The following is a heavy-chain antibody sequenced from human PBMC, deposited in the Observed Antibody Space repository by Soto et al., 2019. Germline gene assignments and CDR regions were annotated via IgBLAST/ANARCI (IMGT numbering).Heavy chain of an antibody. D-gene: IGHD1-26*01. Sequence: GGSLRLSCAASGFTFSSYGMHWVRQAPGKGLEWVAVISYDGSNKYYADSVKGRFTISRDNSKNTLYLQMNSLRAEDTAVYYCAKDQEGLGIFDMDVWGKGTTVTVSS. CDR1: GFTFSSYG. J-gene: IGHJ6*03. CDR3: AKDQEGLGIFDMDV. CDR2: ISYDGSNK. V-gene: IGHV3-30*18.